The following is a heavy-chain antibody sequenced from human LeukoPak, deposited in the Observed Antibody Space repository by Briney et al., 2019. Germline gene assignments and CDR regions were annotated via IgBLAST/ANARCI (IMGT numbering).Heavy chain of an antibody. CDR3: ARDLSFIPHDCGGDCYSGGVVY. Sequence: GGSLRLSCAASGFTFSSYWMSWVRQAPGKGLEWVANIKQDGSEKYYVDSVKGRFTISRDNAKNSLYLQMNSLRAEDTAVYYCARDLSFIPHDCGGDCYSGGVVYWGQGTLVTVSS. J-gene: IGHJ4*02. V-gene: IGHV3-7*01. CDR2: IKQDGSEK. D-gene: IGHD2-21*02. CDR1: GFTFSSYW.